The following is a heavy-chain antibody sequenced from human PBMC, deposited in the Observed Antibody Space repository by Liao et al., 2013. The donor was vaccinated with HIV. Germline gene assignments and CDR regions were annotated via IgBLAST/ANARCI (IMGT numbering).Heavy chain of an antibody. CDR2: IYYTGST. Sequence: QVQLQESGPGLVKPSDTLSLTCAVSGYSISSSNWWGWIRQPPGKGLEWIGYIYYTGSTNYNPSLKSRVTMSVDTSKNQFSLKLSSVTALDTAVYYCARSLYGDYGXVFDIWGQGTMVTVSS. D-gene: IGHD4-17*01. V-gene: IGHV4-28*06. CDR1: GYSISSSNW. J-gene: IGHJ3*02. CDR3: ARSLYGDYGXVFDI.